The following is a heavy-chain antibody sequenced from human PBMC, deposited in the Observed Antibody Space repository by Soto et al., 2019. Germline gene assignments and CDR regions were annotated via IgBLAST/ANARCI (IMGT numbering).Heavy chain of an antibody. V-gene: IGHV3-15*01. Sequence: GGSLRLSCAASGFTFSNAWMSWVRQAPGKGLEWVGRIKSKTDGGTTDYAAPVKGRFTISRDDSKNTLYLQMNSLKTEDTAVYYCTTEATGTTFGYYYYMDVWGKGTTVTVSS. D-gene: IGHD1-1*01. CDR2: IKSKTDGGTT. CDR3: TTEATGTTFGYYYYMDV. CDR1: GFTFSNAW. J-gene: IGHJ6*03.